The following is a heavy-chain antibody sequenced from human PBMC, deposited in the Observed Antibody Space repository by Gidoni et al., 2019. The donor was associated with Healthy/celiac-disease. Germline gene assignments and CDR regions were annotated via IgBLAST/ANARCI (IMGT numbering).Heavy chain of an antibody. CDR2: ISSSSSTI. CDR1: GCTFSSYS. V-gene: IGHV3-48*02. Sequence: VHLVESGGGLVQPGGSVRLSCAASGCTFSSYSMNWVRQAPGKGLGWVSYISSSSSTIYYADSGKGRFTISRDNAKNSLYLQMNSLRDEDTAVYYCAREKDIVVVSALLYYYYGMDVWGQGTTVTVSS. CDR3: AREKDIVVVSALLYYYYGMDV. J-gene: IGHJ6*02. D-gene: IGHD2-2*01.